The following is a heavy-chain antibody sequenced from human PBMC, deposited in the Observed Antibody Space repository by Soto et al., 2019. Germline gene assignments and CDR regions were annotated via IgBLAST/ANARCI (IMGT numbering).Heavy chain of an antibody. CDR3: ARDRSYYDFWSGYENDAFDI. CDR1: GFTFTSSA. CDR2: IVVGSGNT. J-gene: IGHJ3*02. D-gene: IGHD3-3*01. Sequence: SVKVSCKASGFTFTSSAVQRVRQARGQRLEWIGWIVVGSGNTNYAQKFQERVTITRDMSTSTAYMELSSLRSEDTAVYYCARDRSYYDFWSGYENDAFDIWG. V-gene: IGHV1-58*01.